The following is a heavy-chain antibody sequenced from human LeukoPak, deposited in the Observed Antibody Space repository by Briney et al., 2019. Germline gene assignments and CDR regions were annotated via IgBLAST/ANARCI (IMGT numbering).Heavy chain of an antibody. Sequence: ASVKVSCKASGGTFSSYAISWVRQAPGQGLEWMGGIIPIFGTANYAQKFQGRVTITTDESTSTAYMELSSLRSEDTAVYYCARAITDIVVVPAAIRPMFPESWFDPWGQGTLVTVSS. CDR1: GGTFSSYA. J-gene: IGHJ5*02. V-gene: IGHV1-69*05. CDR3: ARAITDIVVVPAAIRPMFPESWFDP. D-gene: IGHD2-2*02. CDR2: IIPIFGTA.